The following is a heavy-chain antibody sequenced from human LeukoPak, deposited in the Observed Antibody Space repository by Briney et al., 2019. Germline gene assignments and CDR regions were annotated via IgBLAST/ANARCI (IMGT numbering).Heavy chain of an antibody. CDR1: GGTFSNYA. Sequence: SVKVSCKASGGTFSNYAISWVRQAPGQGLEWMGGIIPIFGTANYAQKFRGRVTITADKSTRTAYMELSSLRSEDTAVYYCARGLVDTAMVTINWGQGTLVTVSS. CDR3: ARGLVDTAMVTIN. D-gene: IGHD5-18*01. V-gene: IGHV1-69*06. CDR2: IIPIFGTA. J-gene: IGHJ4*02.